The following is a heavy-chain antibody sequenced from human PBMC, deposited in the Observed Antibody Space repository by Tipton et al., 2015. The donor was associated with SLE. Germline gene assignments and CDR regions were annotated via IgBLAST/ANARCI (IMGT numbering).Heavy chain of an antibody. CDR1: GFTFSSSW. V-gene: IGHV3-74*01. J-gene: IGHJ4*02. Sequence: GSLRLSCADSGFTFSSSWMHWVRQAPGKGLAWVSRISNDGSTTNYADSVKGRFTISRDNAKNTLYLQMNSLRAEDTAVYYCAKGSYIDSYESVSRGQGTLVTVSS. CDR3: AKGSYIDSYESVS. D-gene: IGHD5/OR15-5a*01. CDR2: ISNDGSTT.